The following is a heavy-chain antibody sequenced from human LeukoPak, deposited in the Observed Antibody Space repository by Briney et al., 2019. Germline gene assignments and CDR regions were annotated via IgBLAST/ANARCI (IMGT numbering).Heavy chain of an antibody. V-gene: IGHV4-39*07. D-gene: IGHD2-15*01. Sequence: SETLSLTCTVSGGSISSSSYYWGWIRQPPGKGLEWIGSIYYSGSTYYNPSLKSRVTISVDTSKNQFSLKLSSVTAADTAVYYCARGERSPLYCSGSSCYSDYYYYMDVWGKGTTVTISS. J-gene: IGHJ6*03. CDR3: ARGERSPLYCSGSSCYSDYYYYMDV. CDR1: GGSISSSSYY. CDR2: IYYSGST.